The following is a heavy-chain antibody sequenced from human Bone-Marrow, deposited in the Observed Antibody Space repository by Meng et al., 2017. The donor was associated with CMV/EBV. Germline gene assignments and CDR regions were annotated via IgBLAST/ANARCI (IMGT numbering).Heavy chain of an antibody. Sequence: SETLSLTCAVYGGSISSYYWTWIRQPPGKGLEWIGYIYSSGRTNYNPSLKSRVTMSVDTSKNQFSLRLSSVTAADTAVYYCARERDYTEGIDYWGQGTLVTVSS. CDR3: ARERDYTEGIDY. J-gene: IGHJ4*02. CDR2: IYSSGRT. D-gene: IGHD4-11*01. CDR1: GGSISSYY. V-gene: IGHV4-59*01.